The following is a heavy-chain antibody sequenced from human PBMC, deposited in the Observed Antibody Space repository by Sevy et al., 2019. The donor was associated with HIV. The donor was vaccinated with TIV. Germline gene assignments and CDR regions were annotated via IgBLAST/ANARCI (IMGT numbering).Heavy chain of an antibody. Sequence: ASVKVSCKASGGTFSSYAISWVRQAPGQGLEWMGGIIPIFGTANYAQKFQGRVTITADESTSTAYMELSSLRSEDTAVYYCARGSYGSGSSVLYGMDVWGQGTTVTVSS. V-gene: IGHV1-69*13. J-gene: IGHJ6*02. CDR3: ARGSYGSGSSVLYGMDV. D-gene: IGHD3-10*01. CDR2: IIPIFGTA. CDR1: GGTFSSYA.